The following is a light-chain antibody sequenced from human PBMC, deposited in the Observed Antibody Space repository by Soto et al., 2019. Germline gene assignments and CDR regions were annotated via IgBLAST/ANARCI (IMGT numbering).Light chain of an antibody. J-gene: IGKJ1*01. Sequence: VLTQSPGTLSLSLGERATLSCRASQSISSTYLAWYQQKPGQAPRLLIYGTSNRATGIPDRFSGGGSGTDFTLTISRLEPEDFAVYFCQQYGSSLWTFGQGTKVEIK. V-gene: IGKV3-20*01. CDR1: QSISSTY. CDR2: GTS. CDR3: QQYGSSLWT.